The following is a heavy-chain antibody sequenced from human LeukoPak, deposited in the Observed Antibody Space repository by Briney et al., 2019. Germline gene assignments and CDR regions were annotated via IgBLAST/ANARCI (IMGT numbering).Heavy chain of an antibody. CDR1: GYTFTSCG. Sequence: ASVKVSCKASGYTFTSCGVTWVRQAPGQGLEWMGWISAYNGNTNYAQKLQGRVTMTTDTSTSTAYMELGSLRSDDTAVYYCARDDILGAAPDYWGQGTRVTVSS. CDR3: ARDDILGAAPDY. D-gene: IGHD1-26*01. V-gene: IGHV1-18*01. J-gene: IGHJ4*02. CDR2: ISAYNGNT.